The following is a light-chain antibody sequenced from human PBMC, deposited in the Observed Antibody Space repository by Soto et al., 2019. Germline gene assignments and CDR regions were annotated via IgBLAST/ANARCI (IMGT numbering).Light chain of an antibody. CDR3: QQYNPYSWT. CDR2: KAS. J-gene: IGKJ1*01. Sequence: DIQMTQSPSTLSASVGDRVTITCRASQSSSSWLAWYQQKPGKAPKLLIYKASTLESGVPSRFSGSGSGTEFTLTISSLQSEDFATYYCQQYNPYSWTFGQGTKVEIK. CDR1: QSSSSW. V-gene: IGKV1-5*03.